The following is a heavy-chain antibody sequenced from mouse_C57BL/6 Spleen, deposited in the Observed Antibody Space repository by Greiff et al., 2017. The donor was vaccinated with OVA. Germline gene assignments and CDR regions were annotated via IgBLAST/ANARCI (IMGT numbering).Heavy chain of an antibody. D-gene: IGHD1-1*02. Sequence: QVQLQQSGAELVRPGASVKLSCKASGYTFTDYYINWVKQRPGQGLEWIARIYPGSGNTYYNEKFKGKATLTAEKSSSTAYMQLSSLTSEDSAVYFCANYYGAMDYWGQGTSVTVSS. CDR1: GYTFTDYY. V-gene: IGHV1-76*01. CDR2: IYPGSGNT. CDR3: ANYYGAMDY. J-gene: IGHJ4*01.